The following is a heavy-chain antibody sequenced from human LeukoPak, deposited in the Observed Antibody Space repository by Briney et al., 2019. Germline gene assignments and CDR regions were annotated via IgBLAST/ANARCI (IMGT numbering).Heavy chain of an antibody. J-gene: IGHJ4*02. CDR2: IDSSGNA. Sequence: YPSETLSLTCTVSGGSISTSGYYWGWIRQPPGKGLEYFASIDSSGNAYYNPSLQSRVTISADTSKNQFSLKLTSVTAADTAVYYCTRDRGQWLVDYWGQGTLVTVSS. D-gene: IGHD6-19*01. CDR1: GGSISTSGYY. CDR3: TRDRGQWLVDY. V-gene: IGHV4-39*07.